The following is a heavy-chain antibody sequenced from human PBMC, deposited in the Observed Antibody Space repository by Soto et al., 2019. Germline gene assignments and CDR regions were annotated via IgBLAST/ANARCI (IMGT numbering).Heavy chain of an antibody. CDR3: AKFQHMAARLNASDI. Sequence: PGGSLRLSCAASGFTFSSYAMSWVRQAPGKGLEWVSSISGSGGSTYYADSVEGRFTISRDNSKNTLYLQMNSLRAEDTAVYYCAKFQHMAARLNASDIWGQGTMVTVSS. J-gene: IGHJ3*02. CDR2: ISGSGGST. CDR1: GFTFSSYA. V-gene: IGHV3-23*01. D-gene: IGHD6-6*01.